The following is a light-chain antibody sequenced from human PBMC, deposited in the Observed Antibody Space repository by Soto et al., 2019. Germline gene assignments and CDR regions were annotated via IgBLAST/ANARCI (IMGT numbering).Light chain of an antibody. CDR1: SSDVGGYKY. V-gene: IGLV2-8*01. CDR3: SSNAGSNNLV. CDR2: EVT. Sequence: QSALTQPPSASGSPGQSVTISCTGTSSDVGGYKYVSWYQQHPGKAPKLMIYEVTKRPSGVPDRFSGSKSGNTASLTVSGLQAEDEGEYYCSSNAGSNNLVFGGGTKVTVL. J-gene: IGLJ3*02.